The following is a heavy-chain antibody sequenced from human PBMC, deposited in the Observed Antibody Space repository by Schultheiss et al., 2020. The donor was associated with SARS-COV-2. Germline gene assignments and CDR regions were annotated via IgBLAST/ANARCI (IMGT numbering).Heavy chain of an antibody. CDR3: AKDYTVTSDYYYGMDV. V-gene: IGHV3-30-3*01. CDR2: ISYDGSNK. CDR1: GFTFSSYA. D-gene: IGHD4-11*01. J-gene: IGHJ6*02. Sequence: GESLKISCAASGFTFSSYAMHWVRQAPGKGLEWVAVISYDGSNKYYADSVKGRFTISRDNSKNTLYLQMNSLRAEDTAVYYCAKDYTVTSDYYYGMDVWGQGTTVTVSS.